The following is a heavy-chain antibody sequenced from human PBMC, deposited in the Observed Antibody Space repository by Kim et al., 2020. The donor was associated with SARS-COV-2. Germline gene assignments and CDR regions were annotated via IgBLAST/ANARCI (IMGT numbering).Heavy chain of an antibody. V-gene: IGHV5-51*01. Sequence: GESLKISCKGSGYSFTNYWIAWVRQMPGKGLEWMGIIYPGDSDTRYSPSLQGQVSISADKSISTAYLQWSSLKASDTAMYYCAGSTYDFWSGYGPYPLIAFDMWGQGTMVTVSS. D-gene: IGHD3-3*01. CDR1: GYSFTNYW. CDR3: AGSTYDFWSGYGPYPLIAFDM. CDR2: IYPGDSDT. J-gene: IGHJ3*02.